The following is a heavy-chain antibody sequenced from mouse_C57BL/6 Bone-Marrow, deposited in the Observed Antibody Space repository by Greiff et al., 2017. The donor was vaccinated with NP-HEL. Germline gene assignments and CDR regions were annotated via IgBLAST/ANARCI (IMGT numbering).Heavy chain of an antibody. Sequence: EVKLMESGGGLVKPGGSLKLSCAASGFTFSSYTMSWVRQTPEKRLEWVATISGGGGNTYYPDSVKGRFTISRDNAKNTLYLQMSSLRSEDTALYYCARHDYYGSSYDYWGQGTTLTVSS. D-gene: IGHD1-1*01. V-gene: IGHV5-9*01. J-gene: IGHJ2*01. CDR1: GFTFSSYT. CDR2: ISGGGGNT. CDR3: ARHDYYGSSYDY.